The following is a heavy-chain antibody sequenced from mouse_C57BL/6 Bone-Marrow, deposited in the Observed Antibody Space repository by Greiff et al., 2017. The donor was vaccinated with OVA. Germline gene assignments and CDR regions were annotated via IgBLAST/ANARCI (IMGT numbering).Heavy chain of an antibody. CDR1: GYSFTGYY. D-gene: IGHD2-5*01. CDR3: ARCPYSNYLWYCDV. CDR2: INPSTGGT. Sequence: EVQLQQSGPELVKPGASVKISCKASGYSFTGYYMNWVKQSPEKSLEWIGEINPSTGGTTYNQKFKAKATLTVDKSSSTAYMQLKSLTSEDSAVYYCARCPYSNYLWYCDVWGTGPTVTVSS. V-gene: IGHV1-42*01. J-gene: IGHJ1*03.